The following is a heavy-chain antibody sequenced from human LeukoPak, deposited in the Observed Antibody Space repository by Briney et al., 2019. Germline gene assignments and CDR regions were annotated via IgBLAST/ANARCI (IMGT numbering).Heavy chain of an antibody. Sequence: LSGGSLRLSCAASGFTFSSYAMSWVRQAPGKGLEWVSAISGSGGSTYYADSAKGRFTISRDNSKNTLYLQMNSLRAEDTAVYYCARAASGYDDYYYMDVWGKGTTVTVSS. V-gene: IGHV3-23*01. J-gene: IGHJ6*03. CDR3: ARAASGYDDYYYMDV. CDR2: ISGSGGST. CDR1: GFTFSSYA. D-gene: IGHD5-12*01.